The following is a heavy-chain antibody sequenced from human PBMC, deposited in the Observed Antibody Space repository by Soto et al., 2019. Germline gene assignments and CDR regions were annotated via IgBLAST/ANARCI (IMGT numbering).Heavy chain of an antibody. J-gene: IGHJ6*02. CDR2: ISAYNGNT. CDR3: ARDGITGTTDYYYYYGMDV. CDR1: GYTFTSYG. Sequence: ASVKVSCKASGYTFTSYGISWVRQAPGQGLEWMGWISAYNGNTNYAQKLQGRVTMTTDTSTSTAYMELRSLRSDNTAVYYCARDGITGTTDYYYYYGMDVWGQGTTVTVSS. V-gene: IGHV1-18*01. D-gene: IGHD1-7*01.